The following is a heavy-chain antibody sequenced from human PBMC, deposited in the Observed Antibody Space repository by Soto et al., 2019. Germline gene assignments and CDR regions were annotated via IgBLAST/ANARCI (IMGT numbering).Heavy chain of an antibody. CDR2: IIPIFGTA. J-gene: IGHJ5*02. CDR3: VRVGGGGGDWA. D-gene: IGHD2-21*02. V-gene: IGHV1-69*13. CDR1: GGTFSSYA. Sequence: ASVKVSCKASGGTFSSYAISWVRQAPGQGLEWMGGIIPIFGTANYAQKFQGRVTITADESTSTAYMELSSLRSEDTAVYYCVRVGGGGGDWAWGQGTLVTVSS.